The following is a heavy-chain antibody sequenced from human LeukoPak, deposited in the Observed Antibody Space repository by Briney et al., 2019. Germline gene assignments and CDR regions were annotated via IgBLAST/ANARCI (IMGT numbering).Heavy chain of an antibody. V-gene: IGHV1-2*06. CDR3: ARVKAYGGAGDFDY. CDR1: GYTFTAYY. Sequence: ASVKVSCKASGYTFTAYYFHCVRQAPGQGLEWMGRLNPNSGGTNSAQNFQGRVTMTRDTSISTAYMEVSRLTSDDTAVYFCARVKAYGGAGDFDYWGQGTLVTVSS. D-gene: IGHD3-10*01. CDR2: LNPNSGGT. J-gene: IGHJ4*02.